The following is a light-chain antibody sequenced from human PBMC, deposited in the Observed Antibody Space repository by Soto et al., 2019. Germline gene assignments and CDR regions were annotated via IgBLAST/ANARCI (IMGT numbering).Light chain of an antibody. V-gene: IGLV1-47*01. CDR1: SSNIGSNY. Sequence: QSVLTQPPSASGTPGQRVTISCSGSSSNIGSNYVYWYQQLPGTAPKLLIYRNNQRPSGVSNRFSGSKSGNTASLTISGLQAEDESDYYCSSYTGSSTYVFGTGTKVTVL. CDR3: SSYTGSSTYV. CDR2: RNN. J-gene: IGLJ1*01.